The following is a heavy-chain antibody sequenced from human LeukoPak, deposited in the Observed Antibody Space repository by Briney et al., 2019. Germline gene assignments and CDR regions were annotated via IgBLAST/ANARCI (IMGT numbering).Heavy chain of an antibody. CDR2: IQRDGTSP. CDR1: GFPYGSTS. D-gene: IGHD3-16*01. Sequence: GGSLRLSCTASGFPYGSTSMHWVRPAPGKGLEWVSGIQRDGTSPTYADSVKGRFIISRDNAKGSVYLQMNILRAEDTAVYYCSRGHYGPDYWGQGTLVTVSS. J-gene: IGHJ4*02. CDR3: SRGHYGPDY. V-gene: IGHV3-74*01.